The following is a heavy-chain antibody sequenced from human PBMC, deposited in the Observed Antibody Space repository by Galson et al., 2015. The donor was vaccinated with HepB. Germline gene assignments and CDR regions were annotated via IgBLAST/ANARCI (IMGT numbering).Heavy chain of an antibody. D-gene: IGHD1-1*01. CDR2: IKQDGSEK. V-gene: IGHV3-7*03. CDR1: AFTFHSYW. CDR3: ASNGNDWNEHPFDY. Sequence: SLRLSCAASAFTFHSYWMSWVRQAPGKGLGCGANIKQDGSEKYYVDSVKGRFTISRDNAKNSLYLPMNSLRAEDTAVYYFASNGNDWNEHPFDYWGQGTLVTVSS. J-gene: IGHJ4*02.